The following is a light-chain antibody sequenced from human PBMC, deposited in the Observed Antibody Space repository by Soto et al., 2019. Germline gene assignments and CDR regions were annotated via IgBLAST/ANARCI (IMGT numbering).Light chain of an antibody. Sequence: AIRMTQTPSSFSASTGDRVTITCRASQGISSYLAWYQQKPGKAPKLLIYAASTLQSGVPSRFSGSGSGTDFTLTISCLQSEDFATYYCQQYYSYLWTFGQGTKVDNK. CDR2: AAS. CDR1: QGISSY. J-gene: IGKJ1*01. V-gene: IGKV1-8*01. CDR3: QQYYSYLWT.